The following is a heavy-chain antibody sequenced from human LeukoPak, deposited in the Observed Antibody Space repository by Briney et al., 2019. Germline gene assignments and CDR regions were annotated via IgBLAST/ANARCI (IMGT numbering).Heavy chain of an antibody. CDR3: ARDRSNNFDY. V-gene: IGHV1-46*01. J-gene: IGHJ4*02. CDR1: GYTLTSNG. Sequence: GASVKVSCKASGYTLTSNGISWVRQAPGQGLEWMGIINPSGGSTSYAQKFQGRVTMIRDTSASTVYMELSSLRSEDTAVYYCARDRSNNFDYWGQGTLVTVSS. D-gene: IGHD2/OR15-2a*01. CDR2: INPSGGST.